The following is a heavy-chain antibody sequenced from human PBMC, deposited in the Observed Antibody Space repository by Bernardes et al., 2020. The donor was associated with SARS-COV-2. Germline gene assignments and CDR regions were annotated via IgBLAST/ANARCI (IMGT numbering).Heavy chain of an antibody. J-gene: IGHJ4*02. CDR3: AHGDYFFDS. CDR1: GFSLTGGES. V-gene: IGHV2-5*02. CDR2: IYYDDTK. D-gene: IGHD3-10*01. Sequence: SGPTLVKPTQTLTLTCTFSGFSLTGGESVGWLRQPPGKALEWLALIYYDDTKRYRPSLETRLSITKDTSKNEVALTMTNMDPVDTATYYCAHGDYFFDSWGQGTLVTVSS.